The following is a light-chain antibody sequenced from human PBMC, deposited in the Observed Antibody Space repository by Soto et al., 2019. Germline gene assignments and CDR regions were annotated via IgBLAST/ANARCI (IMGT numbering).Light chain of an antibody. CDR2: DAS. CDR1: QSVSSY. Sequence: EIVLTQSPATLSLSPGERATLSCRASQSVSSYLACYQQKPGKAPRLLIYDASSRATGIPARFTGSGSGTDFTLTITSLEPEDFAVYYCQQRTTWPLTFGGGTKVEIK. V-gene: IGKV3-11*01. CDR3: QQRTTWPLT. J-gene: IGKJ4*01.